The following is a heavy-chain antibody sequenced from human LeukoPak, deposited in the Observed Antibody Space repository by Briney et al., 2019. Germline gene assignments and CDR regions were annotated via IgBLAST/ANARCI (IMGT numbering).Heavy chain of an antibody. CDR3: ARGTGDGDYLFY. J-gene: IGHJ4*02. V-gene: IGHV3-53*01. D-gene: IGHD3-16*01. CDR1: GSTVSNNY. CDR2: IYSDGST. Sequence: PGGSLRLSCAASGSTVSNNYMSWVRQAPGRGLEWVLVIYSDGSTYYADSVKGRFTISRDNSKNTLFLQMNRLRAEDTAVYYCARGTGDGDYLFYWGQGTLVTVSS.